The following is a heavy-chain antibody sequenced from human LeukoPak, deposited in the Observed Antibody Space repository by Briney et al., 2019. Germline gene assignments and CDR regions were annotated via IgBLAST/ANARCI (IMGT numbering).Heavy chain of an antibody. CDR2: ISYDGSNK. V-gene: IGHV3-30-3*01. Sequence: GGSLRLSCAASGFTFSSYPMHWVRQAPGKGLEWVGVISYDGSNKYYADSVKGRFTISRDHSKNTLYLQVNSLRAEDTAVYYCARDGGGYYASGTHYYFDCWGQGTLVTVSS. D-gene: IGHD3-10*01. J-gene: IGHJ4*02. CDR1: GFTFSSYP. CDR3: ARDGGGYYASGTHYYFDC.